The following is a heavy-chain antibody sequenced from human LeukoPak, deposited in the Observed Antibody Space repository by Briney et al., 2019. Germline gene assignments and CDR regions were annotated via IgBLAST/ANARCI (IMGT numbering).Heavy chain of an antibody. CDR3: ARDKVDCSSGSCYSLGFGY. V-gene: IGHV1-69*05. J-gene: IGHJ4*02. CDR2: IIPIFGTA. Sequence: ASVKVSCKASGGTFSSYAISWVRQAPGQGLEWMGGIIPIFGTANYSEKFQGRVTITTGESTSTAYMELSSLRSEDTAVYYCARDKVDCSSGSCYSLGFGYWGQGTLVTVSS. CDR1: GGTFSSYA. D-gene: IGHD2-15*01.